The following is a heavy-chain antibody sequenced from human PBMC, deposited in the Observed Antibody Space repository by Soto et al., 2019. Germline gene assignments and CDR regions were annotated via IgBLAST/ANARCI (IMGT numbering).Heavy chain of an antibody. D-gene: IGHD3-3*01. CDR3: ARGYGGITVFGAPGHFDY. CDR1: GGSISSSNYY. Sequence: SETLSLTCTVSGGSISSSNYYWGWIRQPPGKGLEWIGSISYSGSTYYNPSLKSRVTISVDTSKNQFSLKLSSVSAADTAVYYCARGYGGITVFGAPGHFDYWGQGTLVTVSS. CDR2: ISYSGST. V-gene: IGHV4-39*01. J-gene: IGHJ4*02.